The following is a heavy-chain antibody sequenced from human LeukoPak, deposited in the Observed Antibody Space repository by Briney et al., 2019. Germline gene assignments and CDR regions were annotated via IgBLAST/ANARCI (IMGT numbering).Heavy chain of an antibody. D-gene: IGHD3-22*01. J-gene: IGHJ4*02. Sequence: GGSLRLSCAASGFTFSSYAMSWVRQAPGKWLEWVSAISGSGGSTYCADSVKGRFTISRDNSKNTLYLQMNSLRAEDTAVYYCAKDFSLYYDSSGYFDYWGQGTLVTVSS. V-gene: IGHV3-23*01. CDR3: AKDFSLYYDSSGYFDY. CDR2: ISGSGGST. CDR1: GFTFSSYA.